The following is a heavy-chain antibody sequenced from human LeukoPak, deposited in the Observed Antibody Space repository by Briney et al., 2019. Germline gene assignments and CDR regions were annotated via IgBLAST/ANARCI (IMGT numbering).Heavy chain of an antibody. CDR2: INPDGSQI. V-gene: IGHV3-7*01. CDR1: GFIVRSYW. J-gene: IGHJ4*02. Sequence: GGSLRLSCAASGFIVRSYWMTWVRQAPGKGLEWVANINPDGSQIDYVDSVKGRFSFSRDNAKDSVSLQMNSLRVEDTAVYYCVRHVDWSFDFWGQGTLLTVSS. D-gene: IGHD3/OR15-3a*01. CDR3: VRHVDWSFDF.